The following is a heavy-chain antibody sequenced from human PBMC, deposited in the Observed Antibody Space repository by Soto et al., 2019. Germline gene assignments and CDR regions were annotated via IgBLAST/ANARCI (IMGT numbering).Heavy chain of an antibody. Sequence: SLRRSCRVSGFTFSSFTMTWVRQGPGKGLEWVSSISSSSSYIYFADSLKGRFTISRDNAKNSLYLQMNSLRAEDTAVYYCARDIGEMSAVWGQGTQVSVSS. D-gene: IGHD3-10*01. CDR2: ISSSSSYI. CDR1: GFTFSSFT. J-gene: IGHJ4*02. V-gene: IGHV3-21*06. CDR3: ARDIGEMSAV.